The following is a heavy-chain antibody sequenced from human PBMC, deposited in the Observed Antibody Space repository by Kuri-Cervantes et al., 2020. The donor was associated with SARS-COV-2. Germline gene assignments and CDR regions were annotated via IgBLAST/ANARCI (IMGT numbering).Heavy chain of an antibody. CDR1: GFNFSRTD. J-gene: IGHJ4*02. CDR2: ISYDGKNK. CDR3: AKDRVGVHDF. Sequence: GGSLRLSCAAPGFNFSRTDMHWVRQAPGKGLEWVAFISYDGKNKKCIASGKGRFTISRDNSQNTLYLQMKSLTSEDTAIYYCAKDRVGVHDFWGQGTLVTVSS. D-gene: IGHD2-21*01. V-gene: IGHV3-30*18.